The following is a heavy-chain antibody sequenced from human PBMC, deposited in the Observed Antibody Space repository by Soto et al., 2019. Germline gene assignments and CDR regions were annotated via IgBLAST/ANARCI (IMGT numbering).Heavy chain of an antibody. D-gene: IGHD2-15*01. CDR1: GFTFDNCG. J-gene: IGHJ4*02. V-gene: IGHV3-9*01. CDR3: VQGRYPTMATPLDH. CDR2: ISWDSSTI. Sequence: EVQLVESGGGLVQPGRSLRLSCAASGFTFDNCGLHCVRQAPGKGLGWVAGISWDSSTIGYADSVKGRFIISRDDAKNSLYLQMDSLRGEDTALYYCVQGRYPTMATPLDHWGQGTQVIVSS.